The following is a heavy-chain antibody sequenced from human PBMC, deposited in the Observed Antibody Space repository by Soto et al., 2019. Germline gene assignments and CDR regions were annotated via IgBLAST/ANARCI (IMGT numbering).Heavy chain of an antibody. D-gene: IGHD2-15*01. CDR1: GYTFSNYA. J-gene: IGHJ6*02. V-gene: IGHV1-3*01. Sequence: QVHLVQSGAEVKKPGASMKVSCKASGYTFSNYAMHWVRQAPGQRLEWMGWINAGNGNTKYSQKFQDRVTITRDTSASTAYMELSSPRSEDTAVYYCAKGGNIAVVVADYGMDVWGQGTTVTVSS. CDR2: INAGNGNT. CDR3: AKGGNIAVVVADYGMDV.